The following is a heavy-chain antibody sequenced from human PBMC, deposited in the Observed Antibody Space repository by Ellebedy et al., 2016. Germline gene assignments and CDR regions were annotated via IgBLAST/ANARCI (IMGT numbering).Heavy chain of an antibody. J-gene: IGHJ4*02. CDR2: INPSGGST. Sequence: ASVKVSCKASGYTFTSYYMHWVRQAPGQGLEWMGIINPSGGSTSYAQKFQGRVTMTRDTSTSTVYMELSSLRSEDTAVYYCARDLGRYYDSSGYLVYWGQGTLVTVSS. CDR1: GYTFTSYY. V-gene: IGHV1-46*01. D-gene: IGHD3-22*01. CDR3: ARDLGRYYDSSGYLVY.